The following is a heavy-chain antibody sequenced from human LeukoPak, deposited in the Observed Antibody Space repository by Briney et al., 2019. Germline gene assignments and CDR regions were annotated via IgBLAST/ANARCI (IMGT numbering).Heavy chain of an antibody. CDR1: GFTFRNHA. D-gene: IGHD3-3*01. CDR3: AKSIADFWSGFYPSYFDY. CDR2: ISGSSTNT. V-gene: IGHV3-23*01. J-gene: IGHJ4*02. Sequence: PGGSLRLSCAASGFTFRNHAMSWVRQAPGKGLEWVASISGSSTNTYYADSLKGRCTISRDNSKNTLYLQMYSLRAEDTAIYYCAKSIADFWSGFYPSYFDYWGQGTLVTVSS.